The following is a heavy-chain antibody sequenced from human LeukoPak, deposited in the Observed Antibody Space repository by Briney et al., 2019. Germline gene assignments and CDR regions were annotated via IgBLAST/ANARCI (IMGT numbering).Heavy chain of an antibody. V-gene: IGHV3-7*01. CDR2: TSPNGRDT. CDR3: AELGITMIGGV. D-gene: IGHD3-10*02. CDR1: GFTFSSYA. J-gene: IGHJ6*04. Sequence: GRSLRLSCAASGFTFSSYAMHWVRQAPGKGLEWVAHTSPNGRDTYHVDSVKGRFTISRDNAKNSLYLQMNSLRAEDTAVYYCAELGITMIGGVWGKGTAVTISS.